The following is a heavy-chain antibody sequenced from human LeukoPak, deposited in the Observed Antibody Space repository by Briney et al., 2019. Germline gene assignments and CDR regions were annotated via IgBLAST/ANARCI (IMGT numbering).Heavy chain of an antibody. Sequence: GGSLRLSCAASGFTFISYAMSWVRQAPGKGLEWVSAISGSGGSTYYADSVKGRFTISRDNSKNTLYLRMNSLRAEDTAVYYCAKNLFYDSSGYYFDYWGQGTLVTVSS. D-gene: IGHD3-22*01. CDR1: GFTFISYA. CDR2: ISGSGGST. V-gene: IGHV3-23*01. J-gene: IGHJ4*02. CDR3: AKNLFYDSSGYYFDY.